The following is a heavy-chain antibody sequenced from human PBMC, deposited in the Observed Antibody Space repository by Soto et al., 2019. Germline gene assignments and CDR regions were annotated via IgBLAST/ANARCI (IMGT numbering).Heavy chain of an antibody. Sequence: GGSLRLSCAASGFTFSEYYMSWIRQAPGKGLEWVSYISSSGSTIYYADSVKGRFTISRDNAKNSLYLQMNSLRAEDTAVYYCARAPDIVVVPAAKYNWFDPWGQGTLVTVSS. V-gene: IGHV3-11*01. CDR3: ARAPDIVVVPAAKYNWFDP. J-gene: IGHJ5*02. CDR2: ISSSGSTI. CDR1: GFTFSEYY. D-gene: IGHD2-2*01.